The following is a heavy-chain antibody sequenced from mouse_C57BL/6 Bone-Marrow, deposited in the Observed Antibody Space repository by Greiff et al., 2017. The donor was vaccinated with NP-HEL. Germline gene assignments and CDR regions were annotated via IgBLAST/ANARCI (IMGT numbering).Heavy chain of an antibody. V-gene: IGHV5-4*01. D-gene: IGHD1-3*01. CDR1: GFTFSSYA. CDR2: ISDGGSYT. CDR3: ARDRGSSDFDY. J-gene: IGHJ2*01. Sequence: DVKLQESGGGLVKPGGSLKLSCAASGFTFSSYAMSWVRQTPEKRLEWVATISDGGSYTYYPDNVKGRFTISRDNAKNNLYLQMSHLKSEDTAMYYCARDRGSSDFDYWGQGTTLTVSS.